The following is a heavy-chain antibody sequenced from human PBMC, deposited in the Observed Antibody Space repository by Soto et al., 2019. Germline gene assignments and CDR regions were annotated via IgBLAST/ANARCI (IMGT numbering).Heavy chain of an antibody. CDR3: ARGGLGFLRYFDWFQDYYGMDV. J-gene: IGHJ6*02. Sequence: GASVKVSCKASGYTFTGYYMHWVRQAPGQGLEWMGWINPNSGGTNYAQKFQGWVTMTRDTSISTAYMELSRLRSDDTAVYYCARGGLGFLRYFDWFQDYYGMDVWGQGTTVTVSS. V-gene: IGHV1-2*04. D-gene: IGHD3-9*01. CDR2: INPNSGGT. CDR1: GYTFTGYY.